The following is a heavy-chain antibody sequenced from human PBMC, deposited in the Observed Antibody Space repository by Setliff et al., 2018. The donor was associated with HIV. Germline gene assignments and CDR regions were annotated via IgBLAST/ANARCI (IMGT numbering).Heavy chain of an antibody. CDR3: ATDPYYYDSSGHFDS. V-gene: IGHV3-11*06. CDR2: ISSKSGGYT. J-gene: IGHJ4*02. Sequence: PGGSLRLSCAASGFTFSDYYMSWVRQAPGKGLEWISYISSKSGGYTSYTDSVRGRFTISRDNAKNSLYLQMNSLRAEDTAVYYCATDPYYYDSSGHFDSWGQGTLVTVSS. D-gene: IGHD3-22*01. CDR1: GFTFSDYY.